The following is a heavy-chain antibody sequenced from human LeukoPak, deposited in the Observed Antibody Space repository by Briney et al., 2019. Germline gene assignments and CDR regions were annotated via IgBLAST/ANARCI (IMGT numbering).Heavy chain of an antibody. D-gene: IGHD4-17*01. CDR2: ISAYNGNT. CDR1: GYTFTSYG. CDR3: ARDFYDYGTFQH. V-gene: IGHV1-18*01. J-gene: IGHJ1*01. Sequence: ASVKVSCKASGYTFTSYGISWVRQAPGQGLEGMGWISAYNGNTNYAQKLQGRVTMTTDTSTSTAYMELRSLRSDDTAVYYCARDFYDYGTFQHWGQGTLVTVSS.